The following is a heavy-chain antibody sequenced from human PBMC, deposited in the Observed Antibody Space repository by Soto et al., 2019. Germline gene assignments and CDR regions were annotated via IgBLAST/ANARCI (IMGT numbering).Heavy chain of an antibody. V-gene: IGHV3-23*01. CDR1: GFTFSSYA. CDR3: AKYIDAGTGTTQGAY. CDR2: ISGGGSST. Sequence: PVVSLILSCSASGFTFSSYAISWFRQAPVKGLEWVSGISGGGSSTYYADSVKGRFTTSRDNSKNTLYLQMNSLRAEDTAVYFCAKYIDAGTGTTQGAYWGQRTLVTVSS. D-gene: IGHD1-7*01. J-gene: IGHJ4*02.